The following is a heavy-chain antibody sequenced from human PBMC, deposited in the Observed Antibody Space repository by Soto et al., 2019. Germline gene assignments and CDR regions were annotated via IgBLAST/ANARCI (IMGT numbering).Heavy chain of an antibody. CDR3: ARSRLSDAFDI. CDR1: GFTFSSYS. D-gene: IGHD6-25*01. Sequence: PGGSLRLSCAASGFTFSSYSMNWVRQAPGKGLEWVSSISSSSSYIYYEDSVKGRFSTSSDNAKNSLYLQMNSLRGEDTAVYYCARSRLSDAFDIWGQGTMVTVSS. J-gene: IGHJ3*02. V-gene: IGHV3-21*01. CDR2: ISSSSSYI.